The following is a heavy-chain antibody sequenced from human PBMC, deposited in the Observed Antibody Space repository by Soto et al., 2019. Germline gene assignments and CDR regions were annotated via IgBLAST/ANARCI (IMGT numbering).Heavy chain of an antibody. J-gene: IGHJ4*02. D-gene: IGHD6-19*01. CDR1: VFTFINFA. CDR2: ISASGRDI. CDR3: AKGKTSGWYYFDY. V-gene: IGHV3-23*01. Sequence: PGWSLRLSCGSSVFTFINFAMSWVRQAPGRGLEWVSGISASGRDIHYADSVKDRFTVSRDNSKNTLYLQMNSLRAEDTAIYYCAKGKTSGWYYFDYWGQGALGTV.